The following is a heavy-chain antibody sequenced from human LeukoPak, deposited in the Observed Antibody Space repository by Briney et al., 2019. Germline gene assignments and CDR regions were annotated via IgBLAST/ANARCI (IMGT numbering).Heavy chain of an antibody. CDR1: GRSISSYH. V-gene: IGHV4-59*01. CDR2: LYYSGST. CDR3: VRGGIVGTSTRIPLFDS. J-gene: IGHJ4*02. Sequence: SETLSLTCTASGRSISSYHWSWVRQPPPKGLHCLGHLYYSGSTNYNPSLKSRVTISVDTSKNQFSLKLSSVTAADTAVYYCVRGGIVGTSTRIPLFDSWGQGTLVTVSS. D-gene: IGHD1-26*01.